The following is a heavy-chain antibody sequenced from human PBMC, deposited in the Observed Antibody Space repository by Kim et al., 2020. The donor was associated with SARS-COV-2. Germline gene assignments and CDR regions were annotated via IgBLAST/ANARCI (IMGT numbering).Heavy chain of an antibody. CDR1: GYSFTSYW. J-gene: IGHJ6*02. D-gene: IGHD6-19*01. V-gene: IGHV5-51*01. CDR3: ERHSFGYSSGWYNYFGMDV. CDR2: IYPGDSDT. Sequence: GESLKISCKGSGYSFTSYWIGWVRQMPGKGLEWMGIIYPGDSDTRYSPSFQAQVTISADKSISTAYLQWSSLKASDTAMYYCERHSFGYSSGWYNYFGMDVWGQGTTVTV.